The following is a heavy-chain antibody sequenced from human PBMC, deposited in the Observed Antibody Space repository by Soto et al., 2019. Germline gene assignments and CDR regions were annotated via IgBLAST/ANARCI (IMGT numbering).Heavy chain of an antibody. V-gene: IGHV3-23*01. D-gene: IGHD1-26*01. CDR2: ISDSGVST. CDR1: GFTFANYA. J-gene: IGHJ4*02. Sequence: VGSLRLSCAASGFTFANYAMTWVRQAPGKGLAWISTISDSGVSTYYADSVKGRFTISRDNSKNTLYLQMNSLRAEDTAVYFCAKVPFVGWEVRESDFWGQGTLVTVSS. CDR3: AKVPFVGWEVRESDF.